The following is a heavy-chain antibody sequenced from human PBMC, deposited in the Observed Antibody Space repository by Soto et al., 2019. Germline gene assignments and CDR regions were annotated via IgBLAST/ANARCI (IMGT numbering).Heavy chain of an antibody. CDR2: ISYDGKND. V-gene: IGHV3-30*04. CDR1: GFIFSAYT. J-gene: IGHJ3*01. Sequence: QVQLVESGGGVVQPGRSLRLSCAASGFIFSAYTMHWVRQPPGKGLEWVAVISYDGKNDYYTDPVKGRFTVSRDNSKSTLYLQMNSLKFEDTAVYYCARDGYSGRSDGVDLWGQGTMVTVSS. CDR3: ARDGYSGRSDGVDL. D-gene: IGHD5-12*01.